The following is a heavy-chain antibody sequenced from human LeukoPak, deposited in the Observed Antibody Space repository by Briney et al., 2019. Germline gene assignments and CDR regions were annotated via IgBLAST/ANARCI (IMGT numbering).Heavy chain of an antibody. D-gene: IGHD2-2*01. Sequence: GRSLRLSCVSSGIVFRSYGLHWVRQAPGKGLEWVAVIWSDGSNKHYADSVKGRFTISRDNSKNTLYLQMNSLRAEDTAVYYCAKDARYCSSTSCWAHAFDYWGQGTLVTVSS. CDR1: GIVFRSYG. V-gene: IGHV3-33*06. J-gene: IGHJ4*02. CDR2: IWSDGSNK. CDR3: AKDARYCSSTSCWAHAFDY.